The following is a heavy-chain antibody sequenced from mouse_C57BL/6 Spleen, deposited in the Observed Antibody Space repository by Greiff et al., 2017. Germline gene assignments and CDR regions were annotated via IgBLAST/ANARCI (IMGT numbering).Heavy chain of an antibody. J-gene: IGHJ2*01. CDR2: ISDGGSYT. D-gene: IGHD1-1*01. CDR1: GFTFSSYA. Sequence: EVQLQESGGGLVKPGGSLKLSCAASGFTFSSYAMSWVRQTPEKRLEWVATISDGGSYTYYPDNVKGRFTISRDNAKNNLYLQMSHLKSEDTAMYYCARDGDYGSSYFDYWGQGTTLTGSS. V-gene: IGHV5-4*01. CDR3: ARDGDYGSSYFDY.